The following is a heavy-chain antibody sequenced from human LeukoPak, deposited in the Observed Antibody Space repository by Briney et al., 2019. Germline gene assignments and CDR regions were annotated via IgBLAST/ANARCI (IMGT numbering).Heavy chain of an antibody. Sequence: ASVKVSCKASGYTFTSYYMHWVRQAPGKGLERMGGFDPEDGETIYAQKFQGRVTMTEDTSTDTAYMELSSLRSEDTAVYYCATLGDGYNSYWGQGTLVTVSS. CDR3: ATLGDGYNSY. D-gene: IGHD5-24*01. V-gene: IGHV1-24*01. CDR1: GYTFTSYY. J-gene: IGHJ4*02. CDR2: FDPEDGET.